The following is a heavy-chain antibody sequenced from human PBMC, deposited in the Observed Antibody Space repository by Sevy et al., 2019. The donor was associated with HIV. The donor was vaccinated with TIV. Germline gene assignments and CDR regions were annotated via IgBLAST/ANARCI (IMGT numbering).Heavy chain of an antibody. V-gene: IGHV1-2*04. CDR3: AREGGYCSSTSCYSGYAFDY. Sequence: ASVKVSCKASGYTFTGYYMHWVRQAPGQGLEWMGWINPNSGGTNYAEKFQGWVTMTRDTSISTAYMELGRLRSDDTAVYYCAREGGYCSSTSCYSGYAFDYWGQGTLVTVSS. CDR2: INPNSGGT. D-gene: IGHD2-2*02. J-gene: IGHJ4*02. CDR1: GYTFTGYY.